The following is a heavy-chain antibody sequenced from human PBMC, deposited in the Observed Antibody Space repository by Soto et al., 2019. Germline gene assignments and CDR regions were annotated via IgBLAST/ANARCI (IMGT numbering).Heavy chain of an antibody. Sequence: QITLKESGPTLVKPTQTLTLTCTFSGFSLTTRGVGVGWIRQPPGKALECLAPIYWDDDKRYSPSLQSRLSITKDTSKNQVVLTMTNVDPVDTATYYCAHIPNYYQYGWFGPWGQGTLVSVSS. CDR1: GFSLTTRGVG. V-gene: IGHV2-5*02. CDR3: AHIPNYYQYGWFGP. J-gene: IGHJ5*02. CDR2: IYWDDDK. D-gene: IGHD3-16*01.